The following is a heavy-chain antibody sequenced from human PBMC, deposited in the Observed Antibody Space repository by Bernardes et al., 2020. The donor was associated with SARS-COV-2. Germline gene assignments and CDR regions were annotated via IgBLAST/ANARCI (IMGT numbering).Heavy chain of an antibody. CDR2: IYYSGST. Sequence: ETLSLTCTVSGGSISSSSYYWGWIRQPPGKGLEWIGSIYYSGSTYYNPSLKSRVTISVDTSKNQFSLKLSSVTAADTAVYYCAAPEAYYYGSGSYYRPWDYWGQGTLVTVSS. CDR1: GGSISSSSYY. D-gene: IGHD3-10*01. V-gene: IGHV4-39*01. J-gene: IGHJ4*02. CDR3: AAPEAYYYGSGSYYRPWDY.